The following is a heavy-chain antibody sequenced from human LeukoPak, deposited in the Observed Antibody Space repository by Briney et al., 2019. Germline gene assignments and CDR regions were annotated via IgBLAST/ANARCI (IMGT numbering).Heavy chain of an antibody. CDR2: INPSGGST. CDR3: ARDFRGQNAFDI. V-gene: IGHV1-46*01. Sequence: ASVKVSCKASGYTFTSYYMHWVRRAPGQGLEWMGIINPSGGSTSYAQKFQGRVTMTRDTSTSTVYMELSSLRSEDTAVYYCARDFRGQNAFDIWGQGTMVTVSS. J-gene: IGHJ3*02. CDR1: GYTFTSYY.